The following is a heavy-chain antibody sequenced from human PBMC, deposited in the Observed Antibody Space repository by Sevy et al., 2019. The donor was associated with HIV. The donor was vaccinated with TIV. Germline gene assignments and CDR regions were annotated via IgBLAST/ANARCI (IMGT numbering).Heavy chain of an antibody. CDR2: ISSGSTYI. V-gene: IGHV3-21*06. D-gene: IGHD5-12*01. CDR1: GFTFSSHT. CDR3: AASGYSGYDDAR. Sequence: GGSLRLSCAASGFTFSSHTMNWVRQAPGKGLEWVSSISSGSTYIYYADSVKGRITISRDNAKNLLYMQVNSLRVEETAVYYCAASGYSGYDDARWGQGTLVTVSS. J-gene: IGHJ4*02.